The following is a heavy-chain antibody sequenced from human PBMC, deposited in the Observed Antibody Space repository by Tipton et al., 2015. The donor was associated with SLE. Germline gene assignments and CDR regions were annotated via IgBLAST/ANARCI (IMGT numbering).Heavy chain of an antibody. CDR2: IYYSGST. J-gene: IGHJ4*02. V-gene: IGHV4-59*11. Sequence: TLSLTCTVSGGSISSHYWSWIRQPPGKGLEWIGDIYYSGSTNYNPSLKSRVTISVDTSKNQFSLKLSSVTAADTAVYYCAKDPTPTRIVVVTYYFDYWGQGTLVTVSS. CDR1: GGSISSHY. D-gene: IGHD3-22*01. CDR3: AKDPTPTRIVVVTYYFDY.